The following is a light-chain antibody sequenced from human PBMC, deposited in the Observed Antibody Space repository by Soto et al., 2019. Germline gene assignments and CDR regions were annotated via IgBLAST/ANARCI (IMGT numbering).Light chain of an antibody. CDR2: TAS. V-gene: IGKV1-39*01. Sequence: DIQMTQSPSSLSASVGDRVTITCRASQSIGRYLNWYQEKPGKAPNVVIFTASSLQSGVPSRFNGSGSGTEFTLTISSLQPEDFANYYCQQSYSISITFGQGTRLEIK. CDR3: QQSYSISIT. J-gene: IGKJ5*01. CDR1: QSIGRY.